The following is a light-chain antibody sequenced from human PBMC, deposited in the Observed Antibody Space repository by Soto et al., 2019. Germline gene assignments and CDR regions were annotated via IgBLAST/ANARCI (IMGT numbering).Light chain of an antibody. J-gene: IGLJ3*02. Sequence: QPVLTQPPSASGSPGQSVTIPCTGTSSDVGGYNYVSWYQHYAGKVPKLMIYEVTKRPSGVPDRFSGSKSGNTASLTVSGLQAEDEAEYYCSSYAGNIWVFGGGTKVTVL. CDR3: SSYAGNIWV. V-gene: IGLV2-8*01. CDR2: EVT. CDR1: SSDVGGYNY.